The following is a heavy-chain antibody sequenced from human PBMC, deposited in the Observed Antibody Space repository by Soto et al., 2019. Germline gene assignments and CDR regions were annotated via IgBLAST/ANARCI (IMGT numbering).Heavy chain of an antibody. Sequence: VQLVESGGGLVKPGGSLRLSCAASGFTFSSYGMHWVRQAPGKGLEWVAVISYDGSNKYYADSVKGRFTISRDNSKNTLYLQMNSLRAEDTAVYYCAKVGDSYYYDSSGSYSLDYWGQGTLVTVSS. CDR1: GFTFSSYG. CDR3: AKVGDSYYYDSSGSYSLDY. V-gene: IGHV3-30*18. D-gene: IGHD3-22*01. J-gene: IGHJ4*02. CDR2: ISYDGSNK.